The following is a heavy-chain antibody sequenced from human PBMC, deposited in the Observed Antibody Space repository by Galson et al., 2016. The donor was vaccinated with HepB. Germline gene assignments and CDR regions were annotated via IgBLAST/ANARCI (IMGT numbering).Heavy chain of an antibody. CDR3: AKDSGSSWHDNWFDP. Sequence: SLRLSCAASGFTFDEYAMHWVRQAPGKGLEWVSGISWNSGSTGYADSVKGRFTISRDNARNSLYLQMNSLRAEDTAFYYCAKDSGSSWHDNWFDPWGQGALVTVSS. CDR1: GFTFDEYA. CDR2: ISWNSGST. V-gene: IGHV3-9*01. J-gene: IGHJ5*02. D-gene: IGHD6-13*01.